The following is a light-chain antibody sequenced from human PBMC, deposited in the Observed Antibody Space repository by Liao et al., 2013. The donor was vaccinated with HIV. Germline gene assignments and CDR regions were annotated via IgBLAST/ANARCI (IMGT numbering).Light chain of an antibody. Sequence: SYELTQPPSVSVAPGKTARITCGEYNIGSKSVHWYQQKPGQAPVLVIYYDSDRPSGIPERFSGSNSGNTATLTISRVEAGDEADYYCQLWDSSSDHPYVFGTGTQVTVL. J-gene: IGLJ1*01. CDR3: QLWDSSSDHPYV. V-gene: IGLV3-21*01. CDR2: YDS. CDR1: NIGSKS.